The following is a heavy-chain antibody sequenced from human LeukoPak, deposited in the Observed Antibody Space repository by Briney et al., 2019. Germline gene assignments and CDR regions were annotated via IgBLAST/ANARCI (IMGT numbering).Heavy chain of an antibody. Sequence: ASVKVSCKASGYTFTSYGISWVRQAPGQGLEWMGWISAYNGNTTYAQKFQGRVTMTRDTSTSTVYMELSSLRSEDTAVYYCARAGLRSWFDPWGQGTLVTVSS. D-gene: IGHD3-10*01. CDR1: GYTFTSYG. V-gene: IGHV1-18*01. J-gene: IGHJ5*02. CDR2: ISAYNGNT. CDR3: ARAGLRSWFDP.